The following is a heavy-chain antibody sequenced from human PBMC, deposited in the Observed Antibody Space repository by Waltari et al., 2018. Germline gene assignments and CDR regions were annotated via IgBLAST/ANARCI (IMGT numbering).Heavy chain of an antibody. J-gene: IGHJ5*02. CDR2: IYPGDSDT. D-gene: IGHD2-2*01. CDR3: ATQARYCSSTSCYPTGWFDP. Sequence: EVQLVQSGAEVKKPGESLKISCKGSGYSFTSYWIAWVRQMPGKGLGWMGIIYPGDSDTRYSPSFQGQVTISADKSISTAYLQWSSLKASDTAMYYCATQARYCSSTSCYPTGWFDPWGQGTLVTVSS. V-gene: IGHV5-51*01. CDR1: GYSFTSYW.